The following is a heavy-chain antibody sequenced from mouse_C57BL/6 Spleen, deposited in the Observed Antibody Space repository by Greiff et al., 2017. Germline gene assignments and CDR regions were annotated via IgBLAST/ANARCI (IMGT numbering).Heavy chain of an antibody. CDR1: GYAFSSSW. D-gene: IGHD1-1*01. V-gene: IGHV1-82*01. J-gene: IGHJ2*01. Sequence: QVQLQQSGPELVKPGASVKISCKASGYAFSSSWMNWVKQRPGKGLEWIGRIYPGDGDTNYNGKFKGKATLTADKSSSTAYMQLSSLPSEDSAVYFCRYYGSSYFDYWGQGTTLTVSS. CDR3: RYYGSSYFDY. CDR2: IYPGDGDT.